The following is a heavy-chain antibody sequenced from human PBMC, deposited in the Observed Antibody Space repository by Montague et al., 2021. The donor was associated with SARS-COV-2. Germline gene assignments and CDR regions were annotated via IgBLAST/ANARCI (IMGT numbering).Heavy chain of an antibody. CDR1: VFTFSRYA. Sequence: SLRLSCAASVFTFSRYAIHLVRQAPRKGLDWVAVLSYDLSNNYYXXSVQVRFPISRDNSKNTLYLQMHSLRAEDTAVYSCARALLWFGGYGMDVWGQGTTVTVSS. D-gene: IGHD3-10*01. CDR3: ARALLWFGGYGMDV. V-gene: IGHV3-30-3*01. CDR2: LSYDLSNN. J-gene: IGHJ6*02.